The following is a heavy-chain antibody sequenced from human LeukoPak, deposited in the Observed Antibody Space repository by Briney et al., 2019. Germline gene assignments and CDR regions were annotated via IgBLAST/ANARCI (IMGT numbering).Heavy chain of an antibody. J-gene: IGHJ6*02. CDR3: ARGKTTVTTRYYYGMDV. Sequence: GLXWXXXXXPNSGGTNYAQKFQGRVTMTRDTSISTAYMELSRLRSDDTAVYHCARGKTTVTTRYYYGMDVWGQGTTVTVSS. V-gene: IGHV1-2*02. CDR2: XXPNSGGT. D-gene: IGHD4-17*01.